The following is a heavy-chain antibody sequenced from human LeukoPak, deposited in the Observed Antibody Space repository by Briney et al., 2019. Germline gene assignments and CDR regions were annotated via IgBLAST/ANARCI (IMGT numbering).Heavy chain of an antibody. CDR2: ISSSSSYI. CDR3: ARSTGSYYNYYYYYMDV. J-gene: IGHJ6*03. CDR1: GFTFSSYS. Sequence: GGSLRLSCAASGFTFSSYSMNWVRQAPGKGLEWVSSISSSSSYIYYADSVKGRFTISRDNAKNSLYRQMNSLRAEDTAVYYCARSTGSYYNYYYYYMDVWGKGTTVTVSS. V-gene: IGHV3-21*01. D-gene: IGHD3-10*01.